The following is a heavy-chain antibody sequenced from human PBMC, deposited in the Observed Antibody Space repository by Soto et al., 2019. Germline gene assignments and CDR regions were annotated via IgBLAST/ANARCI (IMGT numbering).Heavy chain of an antibody. D-gene: IGHD3-16*02. J-gene: IGHJ4*02. V-gene: IGHV4-34*01. CDR3: ARISPRPYDYVWGSYRYFDY. CDR1: GGSFSGYY. Sequence: PSETLSLTWTVYGGSFSGYYRSWIRQPPGNGLEWIGELNHSGRTNYNPSLKRRFPISVATSKHQFSLKLSSVTGAATAVYYRARISPRPYDYVWGSYRYFDYWGQGTLVTVSS. CDR2: LNHSGRT.